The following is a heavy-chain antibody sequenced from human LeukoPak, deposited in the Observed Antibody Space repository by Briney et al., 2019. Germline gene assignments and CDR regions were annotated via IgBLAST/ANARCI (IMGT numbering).Heavy chain of an antibody. J-gene: IGHJ5*02. Sequence: SQTLSLTCTVSGGSISSGSYYWSWIRRPAGKGLEWIGSIYYSGSTYYNPSLKSRVTISVDTSKNQFYLKLSSVTAADTAVYYCARGHGFGELLGWFDPWGQGTLVTVSS. CDR1: GGSISSGSYY. V-gene: IGHV4-61*02. D-gene: IGHD3-10*01. CDR2: IYYSGST. CDR3: ARGHGFGELLGWFDP.